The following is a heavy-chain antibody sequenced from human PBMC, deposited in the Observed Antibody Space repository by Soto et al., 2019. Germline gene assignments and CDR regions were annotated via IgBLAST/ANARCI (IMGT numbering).Heavy chain of an antibody. CDR2: IYYSGST. V-gene: IGHV4-61*01. Sequence: SETLSLTCTVSGGSVSSGSYYWSWIRQPPGKGLEWIGYIYYSGSTNYNPSLKSRVTISVETSKNQFSLKLSSVTAAETAVYYCARDDRYCSGGSCYLWGQGTLVTVSS. J-gene: IGHJ5*02. CDR3: ARDDRYCSGGSCYL. CDR1: GGSVSSGSYY. D-gene: IGHD2-15*01.